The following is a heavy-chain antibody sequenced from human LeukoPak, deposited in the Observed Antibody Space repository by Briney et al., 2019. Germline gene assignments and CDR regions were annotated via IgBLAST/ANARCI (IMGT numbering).Heavy chain of an antibody. V-gene: IGHV4-34*01. J-gene: IGHJ4*02. CDR3: ARGPKRITMVRGVIRPFDY. CDR1: GGSFSGYY. D-gene: IGHD3-10*01. CDR2: INHSGST. Sequence: SETLSLTCAVYGGSFSGYYWSWIRQPPGKGLEWVGEINHSGSTNYNPSLKSRVTISVDTSKNQFSLKLSSVTAADTAVYYCARGPKRITMVRGVIRPFDYRGQGTLVTVSS.